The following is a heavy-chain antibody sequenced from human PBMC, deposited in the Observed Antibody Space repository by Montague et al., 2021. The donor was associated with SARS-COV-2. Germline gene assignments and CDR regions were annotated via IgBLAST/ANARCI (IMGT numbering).Heavy chain of an antibody. CDR3: ARDVVLRYLDWLADRYGMPV. Sequence: SETLSLTCTVSGGSVSSGSYYWSWIRQPPGKGLEWIGYIYYSGSTNYNPSLKSRVTISVDTSKNQFSLKLSSVTAADTAVYYCARDVVLRYLDWLADRYGMPVWAQGTWSPVSS. D-gene: IGHD3-9*01. J-gene: IGHJ6*02. CDR1: GGSVSSGSYY. CDR2: IYYSGST. V-gene: IGHV4-61*01.